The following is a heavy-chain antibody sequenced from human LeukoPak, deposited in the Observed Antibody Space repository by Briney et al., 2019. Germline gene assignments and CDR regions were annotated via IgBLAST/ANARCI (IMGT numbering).Heavy chain of an antibody. D-gene: IGHD3-16*01. J-gene: IGHJ3*02. V-gene: IGHV3-66*01. CDR3: AREGRGTDAFDI. Sequence: PGGSLGLSCVASGLIVSSNYMTWVRQAPGKGLEWVSIIYSAGSIDYADSVKGRFTISRDNSKNTVYLQMNNVTGADTAVYYCAREGRGTDAFDIWGQGAIVTVSS. CDR1: GLIVSSNY. CDR2: IYSAGSI.